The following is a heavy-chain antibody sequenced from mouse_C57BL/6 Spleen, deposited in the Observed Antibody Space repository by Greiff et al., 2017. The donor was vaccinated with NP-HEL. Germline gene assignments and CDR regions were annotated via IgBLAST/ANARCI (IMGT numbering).Heavy chain of an antibody. CDR1: GFNIKDDY. CDR3: TTGGKGGYFDV. Sequence: EVQLQQSGAELVRPGASVKLSCTASGFNIKDDYMHWVKQRPEQGLEWIGWIDPENGDTEYASKFQGKATITADTSSNTAYLQLSSLTSEDTAVYYCTTGGKGGYFDVWGTGTTVTVSS. J-gene: IGHJ1*03. CDR2: IDPENGDT. D-gene: IGHD1-3*01. V-gene: IGHV14-4*01.